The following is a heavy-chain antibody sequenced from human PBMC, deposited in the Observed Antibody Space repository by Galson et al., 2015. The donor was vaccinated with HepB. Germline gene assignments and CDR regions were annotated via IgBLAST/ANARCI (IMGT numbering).Heavy chain of an antibody. V-gene: IGHV5-51*01. J-gene: IGHJ6*02. CDR1: GYSFTNQW. CDR2: IYPGDSDT. CDR3: ARRMGTLTTSRGYGMDV. D-gene: IGHD4-17*01. Sequence: QSGAEVKEPGESLKISCRASGYSFTNQWIGWVRQMPGKGLEWMGIIYPGDSDTRYSPSFQGQVTISADKSISTAYLQWSSLKASDTAMYYCARRMGTLTTSRGYGMDVWGQGTTVTVSS.